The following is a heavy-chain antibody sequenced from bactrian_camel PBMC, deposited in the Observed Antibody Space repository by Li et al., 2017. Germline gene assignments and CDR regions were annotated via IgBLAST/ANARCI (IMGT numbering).Heavy chain of an antibody. CDR3: AADWMSSGRYCELSHRTPDRAV. CDR2: IDSDGST. CDR1: GSGYISGTAC. V-gene: IGHV3S53*01. Sequence: HVQLVESGGGSVQSGGSLTLSCAASGSGYISGTACLGWCRQVPGKEREGVATIDSDGSTSYVDSVKGRVTISKDNAENTLYLQMNSLKPEDTAVYYCAADWMSSGRYCELSHRTPDRAVWGQGTQVTVS. J-gene: IGHJ4*01. D-gene: IGHD2*01.